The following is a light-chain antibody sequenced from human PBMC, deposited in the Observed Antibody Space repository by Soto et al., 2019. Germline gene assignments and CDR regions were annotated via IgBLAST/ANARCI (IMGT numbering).Light chain of an antibody. Sequence: AIRMTQSPSSLSASTGDRVTITCRASQGISSYLAWYQQKPGKAPKLLIYAASTLQSGVPSRFSGSGSGTECTLTISSLQPDDAATYYCQQYYSYPWTLGQGTKVDIK. J-gene: IGKJ1*01. CDR2: AAS. CDR1: QGISSY. V-gene: IGKV1-8*01. CDR3: QQYYSYPWT.